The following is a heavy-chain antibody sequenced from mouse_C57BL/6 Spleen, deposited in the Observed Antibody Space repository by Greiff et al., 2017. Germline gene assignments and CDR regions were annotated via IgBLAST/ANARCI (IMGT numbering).Heavy chain of an antibody. CDR3: TSDLRWLFAY. CDR1: GFNIKDDY. Sequence: EVKVVESGAELVRPGASVKLSCTASGFNIKDDYMHWVKQRPEQGLEWIGWIDPENGDTEYASKFQGKATITADTSSNTAYLQLSSLTSEDTAVYYCTSDLRWLFAYWGQGTLVTVSA. CDR2: IDPENGDT. J-gene: IGHJ3*01. D-gene: IGHD1-1*01. V-gene: IGHV14-4*01.